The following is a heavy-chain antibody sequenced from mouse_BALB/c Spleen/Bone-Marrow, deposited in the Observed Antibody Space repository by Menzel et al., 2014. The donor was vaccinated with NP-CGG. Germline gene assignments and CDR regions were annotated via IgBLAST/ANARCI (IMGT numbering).Heavy chain of an antibody. Sequence: VKLVESGPGLVQPSQSLSITCTVSGFSLTNYGIHWVRQSPGKGLEWLGVIWSGGNTNYNAAFISRLSINMDNSKNQVFFKMNSLQASDTAVYYCARNYEGVGATDYWGQGTSVTVSS. D-gene: IGHD1-1*01. CDR2: IWSGGNT. J-gene: IGHJ4*01. V-gene: IGHV2-2*02. CDR3: ARNYEGVGATDY. CDR1: GFSLTNYG.